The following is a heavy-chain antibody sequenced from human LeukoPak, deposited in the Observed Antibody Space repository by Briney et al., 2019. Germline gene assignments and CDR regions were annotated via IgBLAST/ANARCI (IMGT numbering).Heavy chain of an antibody. D-gene: IGHD2-15*01. CDR1: GGSISSYY. V-gene: IGHV4-4*07. CDR3: AREGRSSTPGY. J-gene: IGHJ4*02. Sequence: SETLSLTCTVSGGSISSYYWTWVRQSAGKGLKWIGRISASGNTNYNPSLKSRVTMSVDTSTNQFSLKLTSVTAADTAVYYCAREGRSSTPGYWGQGTLVTVSS. CDR2: ISASGNT.